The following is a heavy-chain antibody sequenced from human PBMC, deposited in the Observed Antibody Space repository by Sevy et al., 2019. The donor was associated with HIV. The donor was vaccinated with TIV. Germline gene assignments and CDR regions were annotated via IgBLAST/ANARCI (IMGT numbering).Heavy chain of an antibody. D-gene: IGHD3-22*01. V-gene: IGHV1-2*02. CDR1: GYTFTDYF. J-gene: IGHJ3*02. Sequence: ASVKVSCNASGYTFTDYFMHWVRQAPGQGLEWMGWINPNSGGTNYAQRFRGRVTMTRDTSISTAYMELSRLRSDDTAVYYCASLSGYYYDSSRYYNTDAFDIWGQGTMVTVSS. CDR2: INPNSGGT. CDR3: ASLSGYYYDSSRYYNTDAFDI.